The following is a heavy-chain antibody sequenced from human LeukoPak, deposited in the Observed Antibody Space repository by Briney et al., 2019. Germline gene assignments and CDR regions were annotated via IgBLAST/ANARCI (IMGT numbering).Heavy chain of an antibody. V-gene: IGHV1-8*01. Sequence: GASVKVSCKASGYTFTSHDINWVRQATGQGLEWMGWMNPNSGNTGYAQKLQGRVTMTTDTSTSTAYMELRSLRSDDTAVYYCAKSSSPLPERFDYWGQGTLVTVSS. D-gene: IGHD6-6*01. CDR1: GYTFTSHD. CDR3: AKSSSPLPERFDY. J-gene: IGHJ4*02. CDR2: MNPNSGNT.